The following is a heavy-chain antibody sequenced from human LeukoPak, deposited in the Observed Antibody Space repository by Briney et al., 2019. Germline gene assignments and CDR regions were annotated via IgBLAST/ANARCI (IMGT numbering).Heavy chain of an antibody. Sequence: GASVKVSCKASGYTFTSYGISWVRQAPGQGLKWMGWISAYNGNTNYAQKLQGRVTMTTDTSTSTAYMELRSLRSDDTAVYYCARDLGRYYYDSSGYSDYWGQGTLVTVSS. CDR1: GYTFTSYG. J-gene: IGHJ4*02. CDR3: ARDLGRYYYDSSGYSDY. D-gene: IGHD3-22*01. CDR2: ISAYNGNT. V-gene: IGHV1-18*01.